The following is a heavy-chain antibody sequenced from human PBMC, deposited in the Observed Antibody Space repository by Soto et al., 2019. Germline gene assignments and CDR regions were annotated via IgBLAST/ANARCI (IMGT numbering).Heavy chain of an antibody. V-gene: IGHV3-33*01. CDR2: IWYDGSNR. Sequence: VGSLSLSCAASGFTFTNYGMHWVRQAPGKGLEWVAVIWYDGSNRFYADSVKGRFTISKDNSQNMLYLQMHSLRPEDTAVYYCTRDPYGGSRYYFDSWGQGTLVTVSS. CDR3: TRDPYGGSRYYFDS. CDR1: GFTFTNYG. J-gene: IGHJ4*02. D-gene: IGHD1-26*01.